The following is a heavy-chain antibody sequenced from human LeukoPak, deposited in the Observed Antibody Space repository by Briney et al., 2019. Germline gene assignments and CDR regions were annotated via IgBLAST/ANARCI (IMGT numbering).Heavy chain of an antibody. CDR2: IYSGGST. Sequence: GGSLRLSCAASGFTVSSNYMSWVRQAPGKGLEWDSVIYSGGSTYYADSVKGRFTISRDNSKSTLYLQMNSLRAEDTAVYYCAREARQLRLRKAFDIWGQGTMVTVSS. CDR3: AREARQLRLRKAFDI. D-gene: IGHD6-6*01. V-gene: IGHV3-53*01. CDR1: GFTVSSNY. J-gene: IGHJ3*02.